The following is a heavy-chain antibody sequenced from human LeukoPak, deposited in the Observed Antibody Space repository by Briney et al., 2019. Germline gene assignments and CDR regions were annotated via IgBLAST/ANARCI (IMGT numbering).Heavy chain of an antibody. V-gene: IGHV6-1*01. CDR3: ARDTYYYDSSGYYYYYYGMGV. CDR1: GDSVSSNSAA. D-gene: IGHD3-22*01. CDR2: TYYRSKWYN. J-gene: IGHJ6*02. Sequence: SQTLSLTCAISGDSVSSNSAAWNWIRQSPSRGLEWLGRTYYRSKWYNDYAVSVKSRITINPDTSKNQFSLQLNSVTPEDTAVYYCARDTYYYDSSGYYYYYYGMGVWGQGTTVTVSS.